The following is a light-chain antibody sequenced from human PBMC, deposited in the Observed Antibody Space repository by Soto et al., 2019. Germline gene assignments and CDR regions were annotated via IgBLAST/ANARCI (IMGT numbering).Light chain of an antibody. J-gene: IGKJ1*01. V-gene: IGKV3-20*01. CDR3: QQYDNSPWT. Sequence: EIVLTQSPGTLSLSPGERATLSCRASQSVSSAYLAWLQQKPGQAPSLLMYGASNRATGIPDRFSGSGSGTDFTLTISRLEPEDFAVYYCQQYDNSPWTFGQGTKVEV. CDR1: QSVSSAY. CDR2: GAS.